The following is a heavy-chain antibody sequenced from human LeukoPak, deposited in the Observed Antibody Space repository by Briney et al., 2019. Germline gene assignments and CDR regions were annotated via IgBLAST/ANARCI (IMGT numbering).Heavy chain of an antibody. J-gene: IGHJ4*02. V-gene: IGHV4-61*08. CDR2: IYYIGST. Sequence: SETLSLTCTVSGGSISSGGYYWSWIRQPPGKGLEWIGYIYYIGSTNYNPSLKSRVTISVDTSKNQFSLKLSSVTAADTAVYYCARVTGGSGWYYFDYWGQGTLVTVSS. CDR1: GGSISSGGYY. CDR3: ARVTGGSGWYYFDY. D-gene: IGHD6-19*01.